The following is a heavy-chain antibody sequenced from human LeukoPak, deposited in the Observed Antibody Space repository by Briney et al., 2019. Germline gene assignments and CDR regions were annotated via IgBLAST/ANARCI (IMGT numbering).Heavy chain of an antibody. D-gene: IGHD1-26*01. CDR3: AREWDHDAFDI. V-gene: IGHV1-46*01. CDR2: INPSGGST. J-gene: IGHJ3*02. Sequence: GASVKVSCKASGYTFTGYYMHWVRQAPGQGLEWMGIINPSGGSTSYAQKFQDRVTITADKSTSTAYMELSRLRSDDTAVYYCAREWDHDAFDIWGQGTMVTVSS. CDR1: GYTFTGYY.